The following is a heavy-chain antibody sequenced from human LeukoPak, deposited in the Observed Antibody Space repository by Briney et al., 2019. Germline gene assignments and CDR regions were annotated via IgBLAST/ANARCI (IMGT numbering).Heavy chain of an antibody. J-gene: IGHJ5*02. Sequence: PGGSLRLSCAASGFSFSSYEMNWVRQAPGKGLEWVSYISSSGSAISYADSVRGRFTVSRDNAKNSLYLQMNSLRGEGTAVYYCARGVYSSSRGWFDPWGQGTLVTVSS. CDR3: ARGVYSSSRGWFDP. V-gene: IGHV3-48*03. CDR2: ISSSGSAI. CDR1: GFSFSSYE. D-gene: IGHD6-13*01.